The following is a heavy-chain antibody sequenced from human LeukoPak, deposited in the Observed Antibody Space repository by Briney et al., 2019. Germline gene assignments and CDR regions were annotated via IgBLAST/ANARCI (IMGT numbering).Heavy chain of an antibody. V-gene: IGHV1-69*05. J-gene: IGHJ4*02. CDR2: IIPIFGTA. CDR3: ARGVAGTVGEIDY. Sequence: ASVKVSCKASGGTFSSYAISWVRQAPGQGLEWMGRIIPIFGTANYAQKFQGRVTITTDESTSTAYMELSSLRSEDTAVYYCARGVAGTVGEIDYWGQGTLVIVSS. CDR1: GGTFSSYA. D-gene: IGHD6-19*01.